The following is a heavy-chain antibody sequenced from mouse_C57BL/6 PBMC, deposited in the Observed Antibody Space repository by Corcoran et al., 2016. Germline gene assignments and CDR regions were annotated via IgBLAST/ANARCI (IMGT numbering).Heavy chain of an antibody. Sequence: QIQLVQSGPELKKPGETVKISCTASGYTFTTYGMSWVKQAPGKGLKWMGWINTYSGVPTYADDFKGRFAFSLETSASTAYLQINNLKNEDTATYFCARANWVHWGQGTTLTVSS. CDR2: INTYSGVP. D-gene: IGHD4-1*01. CDR3: ARANWVH. J-gene: IGHJ2*01. CDR1: GYTFTTYG. V-gene: IGHV9-3*01.